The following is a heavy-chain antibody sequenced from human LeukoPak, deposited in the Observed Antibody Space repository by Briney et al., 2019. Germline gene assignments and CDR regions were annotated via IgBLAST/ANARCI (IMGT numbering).Heavy chain of an antibody. J-gene: IGHJ3*02. CDR2: IYYSGST. D-gene: IGHD3-10*01. CDR3: ARLGRGATLDAFDI. CDR1: GGSISSYY. V-gene: IGHV4-59*08. Sequence: SETLSLTCTVSGGSISSYYWGWIRQPPGKGLEWIGYIYYSGSTNYNPSLKSRVTISVDTSKNQFSLKLSSVTAADTAVYYCARLGRGATLDAFDIWGQGTMVTVSS.